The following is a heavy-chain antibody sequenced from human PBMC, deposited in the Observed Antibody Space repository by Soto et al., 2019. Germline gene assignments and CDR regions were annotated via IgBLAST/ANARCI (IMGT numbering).Heavy chain of an antibody. CDR2: IKQDGSEK. J-gene: IGHJ4*02. CDR3: VRLYYHDSGSYYRPFDY. CDR1: GFTFSNYW. V-gene: IGHV3-7*05. D-gene: IGHD3-10*01. Sequence: GGSLRLSCAASGFTFSNYWMTWARQAPGKGLEWVANIKQDGSEKKYVGSAKGRFTISRDNAKNSLYLQMTSLRAEDTAVYYCVRLYYHDSGSYYRPFDYWGQGTLVTVSS.